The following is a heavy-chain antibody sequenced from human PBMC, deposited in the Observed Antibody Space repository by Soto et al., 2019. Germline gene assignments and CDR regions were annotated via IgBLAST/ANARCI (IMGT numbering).Heavy chain of an antibody. CDR2: IWSDGSTE. Sequence: PGGSLRLSCAASGFTFRSYDIHWVRQAPGKGLEWVAVIWSDGSTEYSTESVKGRFTISRDNSQNTLYLQINSLRADDTAVFYCARGGVYGDSDSFDIWGQGTMVTVSS. V-gene: IGHV3-33*01. D-gene: IGHD4-17*01. J-gene: IGHJ3*02. CDR1: GFTFRSYD. CDR3: ARGGVYGDSDSFDI.